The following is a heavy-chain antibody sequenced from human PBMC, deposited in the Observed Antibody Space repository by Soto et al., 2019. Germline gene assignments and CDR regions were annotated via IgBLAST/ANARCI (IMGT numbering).Heavy chain of an antibody. V-gene: IGHV3-23*01. CDR2: ISGSGGST. CDR3: AKDGGRGYGAFGI. CDR1: GFTFSSYA. D-gene: IGHD3-16*01. J-gene: IGHJ3*02. Sequence: EVQLLESGGGLVQPGGSLRLSCAASGFTFSSYAMSWVRQAPGKGLEWISAISGSGGSTYYADSVKGRFTISRDNSQNTLYLQMSSLRGEDTAVYYWAKDGGRGYGAFGIWGQGTMVTVSS.